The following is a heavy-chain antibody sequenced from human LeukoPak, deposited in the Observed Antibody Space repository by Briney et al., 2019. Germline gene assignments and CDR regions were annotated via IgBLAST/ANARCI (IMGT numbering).Heavy chain of an antibody. V-gene: IGHV3-23*01. CDR2: ISVSGDT. D-gene: IGHD3-3*01. CDR1: GFTFSSYG. J-gene: IGHJ5*02. CDR3: AKAVYDFWSGFSS. Sequence: GGSLRLSCAASGFTFSSYGMSWVRQAPGKGLEWVSSISVSGDTYYADSVKGRITISRDNSKDTLYLQMNSLRAEDTAVYYCAKAVYDFWSGFSSWGQGTLVTVSS.